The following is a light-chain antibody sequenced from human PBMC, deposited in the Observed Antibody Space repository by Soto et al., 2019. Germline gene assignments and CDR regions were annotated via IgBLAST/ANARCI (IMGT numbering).Light chain of an antibody. V-gene: IGKV1-39*01. Sequence: DIQMTQSPSSLSASVGDRVTITCRTSQSISSYLSWYQHKPGKAPKLLIYSASSLQSGVPSRFSGSGSGTDFSLTISRLQPEDFAIYFCQQSYSPPYTFGQRTRLEI. CDR1: QSISSY. CDR3: QQSYSPPYT. CDR2: SAS. J-gene: IGKJ2*01.